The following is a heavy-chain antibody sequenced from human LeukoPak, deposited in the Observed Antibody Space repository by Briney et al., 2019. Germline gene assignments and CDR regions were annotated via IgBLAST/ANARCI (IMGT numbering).Heavy chain of an antibody. Sequence: PGGSLRLSCAASGFTFSNYAMSWVRQAPGKGLEWVPTVSNSGGSTFYADSVKGRFTISRDYSKNTLYLQMNSLRAEDTAVYYCAKRGGNFDSGNYDYWGQGTLVTVSS. V-gene: IGHV3-23*01. J-gene: IGHJ4*02. CDR1: GFTFSNYA. D-gene: IGHD3-10*01. CDR3: AKRGGNFDSGNYDY. CDR2: VSNSGGST.